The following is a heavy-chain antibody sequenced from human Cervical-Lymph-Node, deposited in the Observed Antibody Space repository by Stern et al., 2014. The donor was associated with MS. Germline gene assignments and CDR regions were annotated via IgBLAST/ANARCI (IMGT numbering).Heavy chain of an antibody. CDR2: VNTNTGNP. Sequence: VQLVQSGSELKKPGASVKVSCTASGYTFTHFALNWVRHAPGQGLEWMAWVNTNTGNPSYARAFTGRFVFSWDTSVSTTYLQISSLKAEDTAVYYCARDPHNYGDRFDYWGQGTLVTVST. CDR3: ARDPHNYGDRFDY. V-gene: IGHV7-4-1*02. D-gene: IGHD4-17*01. J-gene: IGHJ4*02. CDR1: GYTFTHFA.